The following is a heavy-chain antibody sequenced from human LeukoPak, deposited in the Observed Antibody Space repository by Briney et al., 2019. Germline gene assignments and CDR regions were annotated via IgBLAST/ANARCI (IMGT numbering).Heavy chain of an antibody. V-gene: IGHV1-69*13. CDR3: ERKLTDAFDI. CDR2: IIPIFGTA. J-gene: IGHJ3*02. CDR1: GGTFSSYA. Sequence: ASVKVSCKASGGTFSSYAISWVRQAPGQGLEWMGGIIPIFGTANYAQKFQGRVTITADEPTSTAYMELSSLRSEDTAVYYCERKLTDAFDIWGKRTMVTVSS. D-gene: IGHD4-23*01.